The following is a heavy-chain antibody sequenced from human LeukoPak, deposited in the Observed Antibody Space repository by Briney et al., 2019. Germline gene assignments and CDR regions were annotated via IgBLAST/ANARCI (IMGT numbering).Heavy chain of an antibody. CDR1: GFTFSSYG. D-gene: IGHD6-13*01. Sequence: QSGRSLRLSCAASGFTFSSYGMHWVRQAPGKGLEWVAVIWYDGSKKYYADSVKGRFTISRDNSKNTLYLQINSLTAEDTAVYYCARDPTYSSSWCADWGQGTLVTVSS. J-gene: IGHJ4*02. V-gene: IGHV3-33*01. CDR2: IWYDGSKK. CDR3: ARDPTYSSSWCAD.